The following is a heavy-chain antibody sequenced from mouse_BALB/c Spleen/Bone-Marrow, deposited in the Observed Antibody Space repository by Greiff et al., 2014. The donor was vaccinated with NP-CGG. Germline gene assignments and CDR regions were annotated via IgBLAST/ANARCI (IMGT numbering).Heavy chain of an antibody. Sequence: EVQLQQSGPDLVKPSQSLSLTCTVTGYSITSYYSWYWIRQFPGNKLEWMGYIHYSGTTVYNPSLKSRISITRDTSNNQFFLQLNSVTTEDTATYYCARFAGTPYTMDYWGQGTSVTVSS. CDR3: ARFAGTPYTMDY. CDR1: GYSITSYYS. V-gene: IGHV3-1*02. CDR2: IHYSGTT. J-gene: IGHJ4*01. D-gene: IGHD4-1*01.